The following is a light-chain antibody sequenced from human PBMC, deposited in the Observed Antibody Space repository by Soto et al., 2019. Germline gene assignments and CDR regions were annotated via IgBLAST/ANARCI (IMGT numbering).Light chain of an antibody. CDR1: QSVSSY. CDR3: RQRSNWPRT. V-gene: IGKV3-11*01. CDR2: DAS. J-gene: IGKJ4*01. Sequence: EIVLTQSPATLSLSPGERDTRSCRASQSVSSYFAWYQQKHGQAPRLLIYDASNRATGIPARFSGSGSGTDFTLTISSLEPEDFAVYYCRQRSNWPRTFGGGTKVEI.